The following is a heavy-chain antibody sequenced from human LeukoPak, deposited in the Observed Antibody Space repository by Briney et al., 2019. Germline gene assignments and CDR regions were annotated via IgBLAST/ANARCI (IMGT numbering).Heavy chain of an antibody. J-gene: IGHJ4*02. CDR1: GGSISSSSYY. V-gene: IGHV4-61*05. CDR2: IYYSGST. CDR3: ARVVAGKGFDY. Sequence: SETLSLTCTVSGGSISSSSYYWGWIRQPPGKGLEWIGYIYYSGSTNYNPSLKSRVTISVDTSKNQFSLKLSSVTAADTAVYYCARVVAGKGFDYWGQGTLVTVSS. D-gene: IGHD6-19*01.